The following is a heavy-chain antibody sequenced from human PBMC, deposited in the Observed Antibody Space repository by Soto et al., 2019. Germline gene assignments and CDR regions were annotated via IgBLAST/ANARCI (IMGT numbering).Heavy chain of an antibody. CDR2: IIPIFGTA. CDR1: GGTFSSYA. D-gene: IGHD6-6*01. V-gene: IGHV1-69*13. J-gene: IGHJ4*02. CDR3: ARGGGSSRHSFDY. Sequence: SVKVSCKASGGTFSSYAISRVRQAPGQGLEWMGGIIPIFGTANYAQKFQGRVTITADESTSTAYMELSSLRSEDTAVYYCARGGGSSRHSFDYWGQGTLLTVSS.